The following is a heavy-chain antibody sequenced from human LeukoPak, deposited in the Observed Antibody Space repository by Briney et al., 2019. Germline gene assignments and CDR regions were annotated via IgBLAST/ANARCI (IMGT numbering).Heavy chain of an antibody. CDR2: SYYSGRG. CDR3: ARCTVTTLLRRVFDI. CDR1: GDSINNYY. D-gene: IGHD4-17*01. V-gene: IGHV4-59*01. J-gene: IGHJ3*02. Sequence: PSETLSLTCAVSGDSINNYYWSWIRQPPGKGLEVIGYSYYSGRGNYNPSLKSRVTISVDTSKHLFSLNLNSVTAADTAVYYCARCTVTTLLRRVFDIWGQGTMVTVSS.